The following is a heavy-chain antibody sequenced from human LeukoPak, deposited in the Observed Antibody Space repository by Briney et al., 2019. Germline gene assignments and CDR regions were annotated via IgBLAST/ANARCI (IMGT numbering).Heavy chain of an antibody. V-gene: IGHV4-59*01. D-gene: IGHD5-18*01. J-gene: IGHJ4*02. CDR1: GGSISSYY. CDR2: IYYSGST. Sequence: SETLSLTCTVSGGSISSYYWSWIRQPPGKGLEWIGYIYYSGSTNYNPSLKSRVTISVDTSKNQFSLKLSSVTAADTAVYYCARGIRGYSYGYEDYWGQGTLVIVSS. CDR3: ARGIRGYSYGYEDY.